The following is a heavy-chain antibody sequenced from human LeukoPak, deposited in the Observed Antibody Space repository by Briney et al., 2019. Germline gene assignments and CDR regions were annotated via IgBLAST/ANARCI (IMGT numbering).Heavy chain of an antibody. CDR3: AKGSRAVAGHFDY. J-gene: IGHJ4*02. D-gene: IGHD6-19*01. V-gene: IGHV3-9*03. CDR1: GFTFDDYA. Sequence: SGGSLRLSCAASGFTFDDYAMHWVRQAPGKGLEWVSGISWNSGSIGYADSVKGRFTISGDNAKNSLYLQMNSLRAEDMALYYCAKGSRAVAGHFDYWGQGTLVTVSS. CDR2: ISWNSGSI.